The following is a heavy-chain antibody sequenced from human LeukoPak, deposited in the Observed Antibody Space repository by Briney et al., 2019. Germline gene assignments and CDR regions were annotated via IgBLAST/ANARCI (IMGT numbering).Heavy chain of an antibody. Sequence: ASVKGSCKASGYTFTGYYMHWVRQAPGQGLEWMGWINPNSGGTNYAQKFQGRVTMTRDTSISTAYMDLSRLRSDDTAVYYCSFFKQGTAYDILTGYCYWGQGTLVTVSS. CDR1: GYTFTGYY. CDR3: SFFKQGTAYDILTGYCY. CDR2: INPNSGGT. D-gene: IGHD3-9*01. V-gene: IGHV1-2*02. J-gene: IGHJ4*02.